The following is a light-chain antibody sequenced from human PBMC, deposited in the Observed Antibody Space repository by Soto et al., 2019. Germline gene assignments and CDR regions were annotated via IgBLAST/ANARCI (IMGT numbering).Light chain of an antibody. CDR1: QSVSTY. J-gene: IGKJ4*01. Sequence: EIVLTQSPATLSLSPGERATLTCRASQSVSTYLAWYQQKPGQAPRLLIYDASKRATGIPARFSGGGSRTDFTLAISSLEPEDFAGYYCQQREDWPLTCVGGTKVEIK. CDR2: DAS. CDR3: QQREDWPLT. V-gene: IGKV3-11*01.